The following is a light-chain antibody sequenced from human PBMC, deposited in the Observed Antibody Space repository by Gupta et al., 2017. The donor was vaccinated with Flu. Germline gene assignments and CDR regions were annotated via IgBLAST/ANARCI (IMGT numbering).Light chain of an antibody. J-gene: IGLJ2*01. Sequence: PPSASGTPGQRLTISCSGSSSNIGSNSVNWYQQVSGTAPKLLIYSSNQRPSGVPGRFSGSQSGSSASLAISGLQSEDEADYYCAVWDDGLDGVLFGGGTKLAVL. CDR2: SSN. CDR3: AVWDDGLDGVL. CDR1: SSNIGSNS. V-gene: IGLV1-44*01.